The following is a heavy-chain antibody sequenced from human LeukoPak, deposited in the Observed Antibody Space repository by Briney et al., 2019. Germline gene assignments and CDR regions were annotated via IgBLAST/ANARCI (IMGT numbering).Heavy chain of an antibody. Sequence: ASVTVSFKASGYTFSNFDISWVRQAPGQGLEWMGWINPYSGNTHYARKVQGRVTLTTDTSTSTAYMELGSLSPDDTAVYYCARDSYWGQGTLVTVSS. J-gene: IGHJ4*02. CDR2: INPYSGNT. CDR3: ARDSY. V-gene: IGHV1-18*01. CDR1: GYTFSNFD.